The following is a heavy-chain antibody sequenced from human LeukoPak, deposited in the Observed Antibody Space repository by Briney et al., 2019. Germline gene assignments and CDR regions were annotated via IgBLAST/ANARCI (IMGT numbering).Heavy chain of an antibody. D-gene: IGHD3-22*01. CDR2: FDPEDGEI. CDR1: GYTLTELS. J-gene: IGHJ4*02. Sequence: ASVKVSCKVSGYTLTELSMHWVRQAPGQGLEWMGGFDPEDGEIIYAQKFQDRVTMTEDTSTDTAYMELSSLRSEYTAVYYCASSRILHSSAYMKWGQGTLVTVSS. V-gene: IGHV1-24*01. CDR3: ASSRILHSSAYMK.